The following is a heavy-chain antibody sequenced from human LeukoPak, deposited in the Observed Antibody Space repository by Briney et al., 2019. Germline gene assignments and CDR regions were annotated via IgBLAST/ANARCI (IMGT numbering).Heavy chain of an antibody. D-gene: IGHD5-24*01. CDR1: GFTFSSYA. CDR3: AKDPRWLHLNWLDP. J-gene: IGHJ5*02. V-gene: IGHV3-23*01. CDR2: ISGSGGST. Sequence: GGSLRLSCAASGFTFSSYAMSWVRQAPGKGLEWVSAISGSGGSTYYADSVKGRFTISRDNSKNTLYLQMSSLRAEDTAVYYCAKDPRWLHLNWLDPWGQGTLVTVSS.